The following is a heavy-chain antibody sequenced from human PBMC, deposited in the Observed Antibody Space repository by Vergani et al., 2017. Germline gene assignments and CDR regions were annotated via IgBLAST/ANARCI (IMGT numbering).Heavy chain of an antibody. CDR2: IYTSGAT. J-gene: IGHJ3*01. Sequence: QVQLQESGPGLVKPSQTLSLTCTVSGGSFSTGGQSWTWLRQSAGKGLEWIGRIYTSGATNYNPSVWSRAIMSVESSKKDFSLNLNSVTAADTAVYYCARDSGEYDKDALDVWGQGTKVTVTS. V-gene: IGHV4-61*02. D-gene: IGHD2-15*01. CDR3: ARDSGEYDKDALDV. CDR1: GGSFSTGGQS.